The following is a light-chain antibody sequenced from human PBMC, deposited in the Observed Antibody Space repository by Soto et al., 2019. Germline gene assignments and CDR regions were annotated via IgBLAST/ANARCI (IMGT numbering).Light chain of an antibody. V-gene: IGKV1-5*01. CDR2: DAS. CDR1: QSITYR. Sequence: IQMTQSPSSLSASVGDRVTITCRASQSITYRLAWYQQKPGKGPKLLIYDASSLESGVPSTFSGSGSGTEFTLTITSLQPDDFATYYCQQYNSYSWTFGQGTKVDIK. J-gene: IGKJ1*01. CDR3: QQYNSYSWT.